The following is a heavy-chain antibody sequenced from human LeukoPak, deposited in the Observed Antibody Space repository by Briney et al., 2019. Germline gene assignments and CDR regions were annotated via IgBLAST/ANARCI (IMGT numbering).Heavy chain of an antibody. CDR3: TTAPAAADY. J-gene: IGHJ4*02. V-gene: IGHV3-15*01. Sequence: GGSLRLSCATSGFTFRNAWMSWVRQAPGKGLEWVGRIKSVVDGGTTDYAAPVKDRFTISRDDSKNTLYLQMNSLKTDDTAAYYCTTAPAAADYWGQGTLVTVSS. D-gene: IGHD6-25*01. CDR1: GFTFRNAW. CDR2: IKSVVDGGTT.